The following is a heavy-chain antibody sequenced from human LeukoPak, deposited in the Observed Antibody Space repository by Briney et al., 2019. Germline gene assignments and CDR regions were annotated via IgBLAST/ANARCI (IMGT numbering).Heavy chain of an antibody. CDR1: GGSISSYY. D-gene: IGHD2-2*01. CDR3: ARELDCTSSRCYSNWFDP. V-gene: IGHV4-59*01. CDR2: IYYSGST. Sequence: SETLSLTCTVSGGSISSYYWSWIRQPPGKGLEWIGYIYYSGSTNYNPSLKSRVTISVDTSKNQFSLKLSSVTAADTAVYYCARELDCTSSRCYSNWFDPWGRGTLVTVSS. J-gene: IGHJ5*02.